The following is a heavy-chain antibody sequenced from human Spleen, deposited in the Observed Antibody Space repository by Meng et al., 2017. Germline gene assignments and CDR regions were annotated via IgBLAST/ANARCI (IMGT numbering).Heavy chain of an antibody. Sequence: SETLSLTCAVSGFSISSGYFWGWIRQPPGKGLEWIGHINHSEGDYYNPSLRSRVTISVDTSRNQFPLKVTSVTAADTAVFYCARGGFSGFDYWGQGILVTVSS. D-gene: IGHD3-16*01. CDR1: GFSISSGYF. CDR3: ARGGFSGFDY. V-gene: IGHV4-38-2*01. J-gene: IGHJ4*02. CDR2: INHSEGD.